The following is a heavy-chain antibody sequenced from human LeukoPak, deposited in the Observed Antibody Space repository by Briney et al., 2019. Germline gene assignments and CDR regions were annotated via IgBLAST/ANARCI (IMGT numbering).Heavy chain of an antibody. J-gene: IGHJ5*02. CDR1: GSTLTELS. CDR2: FDPEDGET. D-gene: IGHD4/OR15-4a*01. Sequence: ASVNVSFKVSGSTLTELSMHWVRQAPGKGREWMGGFDPEDGETFYAQDFQGRVIMTEDTSTDTAYMELSSLRSEDTAVYYCAAEHEKVDYRSTWFDPWGQGTLVTVSS. CDR3: AAEHEKVDYRSTWFDP. V-gene: IGHV1-24*01.